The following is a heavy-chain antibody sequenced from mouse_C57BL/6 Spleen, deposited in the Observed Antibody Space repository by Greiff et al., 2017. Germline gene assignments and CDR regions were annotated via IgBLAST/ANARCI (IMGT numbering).Heavy chain of an antibody. Sequence: QVQLQQPGAELVKPGASVKLSCKASGYTFTSYWMQWVKQRPGQGLEWIGEIDPSDSYTNYNQKFKGKATLTVDTSSSTAYMQLSSLTSEDSAVXYCARRRGYDGYLNFDYWGQGTTLTVSS. CDR3: ARRRGYDGYLNFDY. J-gene: IGHJ2*01. CDR1: GYTFTSYW. CDR2: IDPSDSYT. D-gene: IGHD2-3*01. V-gene: IGHV1-50*01.